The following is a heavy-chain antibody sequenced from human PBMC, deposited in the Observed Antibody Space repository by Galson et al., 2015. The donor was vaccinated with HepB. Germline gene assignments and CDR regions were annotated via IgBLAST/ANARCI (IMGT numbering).Heavy chain of an antibody. CDR3: AKARTTVTYRAWASRFYGLDV. CDR1: GFTFSSHG. CDR2: ISYDGNNK. Sequence: SLRLSCAASGFTFSSHGMHWVRQAPGKGLEWVSVISYDGNNKYYADSVKGRFTISRDKSKNTLYLQMNSLRAEDTAVYYCAKARTTVTYRAWASRFYGLDVWGQGTVVTVSS. D-gene: IGHD4-17*01. V-gene: IGHV3-30*18. J-gene: IGHJ6*02.